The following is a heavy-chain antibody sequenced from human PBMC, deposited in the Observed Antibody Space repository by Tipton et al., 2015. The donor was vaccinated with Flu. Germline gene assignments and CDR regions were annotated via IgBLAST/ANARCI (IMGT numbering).Heavy chain of an antibody. CDR2: ISHSGTT. V-gene: IGHV4-38-2*02. D-gene: IGHD1-26*01. CDR1: DYSISSGYY. CDR3: ARDRWEYASGFDS. J-gene: IGHJ4*02. Sequence: TLSLTCAVSDYSISSGYYWGWIRQPPGKGLEWIGSISHSGTTSYNPSLKSRVTISLDTSKNQFSLRLTSMTAADTAVYYCARDRWEYASGFDSWGQGSLVTVSP.